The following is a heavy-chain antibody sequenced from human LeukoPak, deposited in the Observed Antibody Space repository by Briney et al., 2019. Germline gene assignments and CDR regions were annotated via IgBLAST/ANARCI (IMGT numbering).Heavy chain of an antibody. Sequence: RGSLRLSCAASGFIFGAYWMTWVRQAPGKGLEWVANIKQDGSEKYYMDSVKGRFTISRDNAKKSLFLQMNSLTAEDTALYYCVRSLEKFGTRDYWGQGTLVTVSS. J-gene: IGHJ4*02. CDR3: VRSLEKFGTRDY. CDR2: IKQDGSEK. V-gene: IGHV3-7*01. D-gene: IGHD3-10*01. CDR1: GFIFGAYW.